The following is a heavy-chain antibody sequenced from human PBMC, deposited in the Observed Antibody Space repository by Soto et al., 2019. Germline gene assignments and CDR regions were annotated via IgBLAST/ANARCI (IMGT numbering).Heavy chain of an antibody. Sequence: SDTLSLTCTVSGGSISSSSYYWVWIRQPPGKGLEWIGSIYYSGSTYYNPSLKSRVTISVDTSKNQFSLKLSSVTAADTAVYYCARLEAAAVAFDYWGQGTLVTVSS. CDR3: ARLEAAAVAFDY. CDR2: IYYSGST. D-gene: IGHD6-13*01. J-gene: IGHJ4*02. CDR1: GGSISSSSYY. V-gene: IGHV4-39*01.